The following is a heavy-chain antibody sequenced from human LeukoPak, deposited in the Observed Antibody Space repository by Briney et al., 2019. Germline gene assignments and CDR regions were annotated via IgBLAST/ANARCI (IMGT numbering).Heavy chain of an antibody. J-gene: IGHJ4*02. CDR1: GFTFSSYG. V-gene: IGHV3-30*18. Sequence: GRSLRLSCAASGFTFSSYGMHWVRQAPGKGLEWVAVISYDGSNKYYADSVKGRFTISRDNSKNTLYLQMNSLRAEDTAVYYCAKPFDDRSGYYSDYWGQGTLVTVSS. CDR2: ISYDGSNK. D-gene: IGHD3-22*01. CDR3: AKPFDDRSGYYSDY.